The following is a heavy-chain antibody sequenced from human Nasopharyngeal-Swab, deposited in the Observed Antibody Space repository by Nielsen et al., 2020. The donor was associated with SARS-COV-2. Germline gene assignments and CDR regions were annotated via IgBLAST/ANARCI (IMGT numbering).Heavy chain of an antibody. D-gene: IGHD4-17*01. V-gene: IGHV3-15*01. CDR3: GYYGDEYYYYYYGMDV. CDR2: IKSKTDGGTT. J-gene: IGHJ6*02. CDR1: GFTFSNAW. Sequence: GRSLRLSCAASGFTFSNAWMSWVRHAPGKGLEWVGRIKSKTDGGTTDYAAPVKGRFTISRDDSKNTLYLQMNSLKTEDTAVYYCGYYGDEYYYYYYGMDVWGQGTTVTVSS.